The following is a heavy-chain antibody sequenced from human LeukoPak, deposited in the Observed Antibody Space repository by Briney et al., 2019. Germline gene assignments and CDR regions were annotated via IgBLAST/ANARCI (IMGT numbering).Heavy chain of an antibody. D-gene: IGHD2-15*01. J-gene: IGHJ4*02. CDR2: IYSGGST. V-gene: IGHV3-53*01. CDR1: GFTVSSNY. CDR3: ARDLVDCSGGSCYSGGIDY. Sequence: GGSLRLSCAASGFTVSSNYMSWVRQAPGKGLEWVSVIYSGGSTYYADSVKGRFTISRDNSKNTLYLQMNSLRAEDTAVYYCARDLVDCSGGSCYSGGIDYWGQGTLVTVSS.